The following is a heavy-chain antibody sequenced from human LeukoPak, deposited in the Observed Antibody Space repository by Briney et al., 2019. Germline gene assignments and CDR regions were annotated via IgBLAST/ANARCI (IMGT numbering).Heavy chain of an antibody. CDR3: TKGGYSYGRLGLQVLKDYYYYGMDV. CDR2: IKSKTDGGTT. V-gene: IGHV3-15*01. D-gene: IGHD5-18*01. CDR1: GFTFSNAW. J-gene: IGHJ6*02. Sequence: PGGSLRLSCAASGFTFSNAWMSWVRQAPGKGLEWVGRIKSKTDGGTTDYAAPVKGRFTISRDGSKNTLYLQMNSLKTEDTAVYYCTKGGYSYGRLGLQVLKDYYYYGMDVWGQGTTVTVSS.